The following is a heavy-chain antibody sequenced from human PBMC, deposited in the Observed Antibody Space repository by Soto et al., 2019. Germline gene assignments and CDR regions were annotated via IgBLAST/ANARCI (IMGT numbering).Heavy chain of an antibody. V-gene: IGHV3-48*02. CDR3: VRDRDRAFDI. Sequence: GGSLRLSCAASGYALRDYSMNWVRQAPGKGLEWVSYTGTKRKYTFYADSVRGRFTISRDDARNSVYLQMNSLRDEDTAIYYFVRDRDRAFDIWDQGTMVTASS. CDR1: GYALRDYS. CDR2: TGTKRKYT. J-gene: IGHJ4*03.